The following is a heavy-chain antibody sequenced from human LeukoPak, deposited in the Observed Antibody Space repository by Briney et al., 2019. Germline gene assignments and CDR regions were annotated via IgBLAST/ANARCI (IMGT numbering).Heavy chain of an antibody. CDR2: IYSGGST. Sequence: GGSLRLSCAVSGLIVSSNYMSWVRQAPGKGLEWVSVIYSGGSTYYADSVKGRFTISRDNSKNTLYLQMNSLRAEDTAVYYCARDLGYCTNGVCHTRFDYWGQGTLVAVSS. CDR3: ARDLGYCTNGVCHTRFDY. D-gene: IGHD2-8*01. CDR1: GLIVSSNY. V-gene: IGHV3-53*01. J-gene: IGHJ4*02.